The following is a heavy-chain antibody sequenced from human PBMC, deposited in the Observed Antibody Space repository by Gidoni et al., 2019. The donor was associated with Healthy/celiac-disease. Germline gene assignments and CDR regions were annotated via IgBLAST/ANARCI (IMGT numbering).Heavy chain of an antibody. J-gene: IGHJ4*02. Sequence: EVQLLESGGGLVQPGGSLRLSCAASGSTSSSDAMGGVRQAPGKGLGWVSAIGGGGGSTYYADSVKGRFTISRDNSKNTLYLQMNSLRAEDTAVYYCAKGGAYGSGSPTAYYFDYWGQGTLVTVSS. CDR3: AKGGAYGSGSPTAYYFDY. D-gene: IGHD3-10*01. CDR1: GSTSSSDA. V-gene: IGHV3-23*01. CDR2: IGGGGGST.